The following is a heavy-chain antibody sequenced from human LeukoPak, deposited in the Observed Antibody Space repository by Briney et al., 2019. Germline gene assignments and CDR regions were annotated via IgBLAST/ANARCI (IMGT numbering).Heavy chain of an antibody. CDR3: AKDQLRRFDY. J-gene: IGHJ4*02. CDR2: ISATGGTT. Sequence: GGSLRLSCAASGFTFSSFAMNWVRQAPGKGLEWVSTISATGGTTTYADSVKGRFTISRDNSKNTLYLQMNSLRAEDTAVYYCAKDQLRRFDYWGQGTLVTVSS. D-gene: IGHD4-17*01. V-gene: IGHV3-23*01. CDR1: GFTFSSFA.